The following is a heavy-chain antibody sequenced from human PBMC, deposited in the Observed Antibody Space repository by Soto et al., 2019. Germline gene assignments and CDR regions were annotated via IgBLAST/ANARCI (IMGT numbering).Heavy chain of an antibody. CDR3: ARVGDWLDP. CDR2: IFYSGST. J-gene: IGHJ5*02. D-gene: IGHD3-16*01. CDR1: GGSISSYY. Sequence: SETLSLTCTVSGGSISSYYWSWIRQPPGKGLEWIGYIFYSGSTNYNPSLKSRLTISVDTSKNQFSLKLNSVTAADTAVYYCARVGDWLDPWGQGTLVTVSS. V-gene: IGHV4-59*01.